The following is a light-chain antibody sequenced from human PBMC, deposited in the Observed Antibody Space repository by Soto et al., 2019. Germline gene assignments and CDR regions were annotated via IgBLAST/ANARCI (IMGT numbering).Light chain of an antibody. CDR2: EVS. J-gene: IGLJ2*01. V-gene: IGLV2-14*01. CDR3: GSSTDTDTLVI. Sequence: QSALTQPASVSGSPGQSITISCTGTSSDVGAYNYVSWYQQHPGKPPKLIIYEVSDRPSGVSNRFSGSKSGNTASLTISGLQAEDEAVYYCGSSTDTDTLVIFGGGTKVTVL. CDR1: SSDVGAYNY.